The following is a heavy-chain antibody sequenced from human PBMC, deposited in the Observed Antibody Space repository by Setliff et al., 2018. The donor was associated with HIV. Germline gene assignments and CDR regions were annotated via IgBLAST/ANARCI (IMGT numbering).Heavy chain of an antibody. CDR1: GGSFSGYY. Sequence: SETLSLTCAVYGGSFSGYYWNWIRQSPGKGLEWIGEINHSGSTNYNPSLKSRITISVDTSKNQFSLKLSSVTAADTAVYYCARDSGQSFPTAFDIWGQGTMVTVSS. CDR3: ARDSGQSFPTAFDI. CDR2: INHSGST. J-gene: IGHJ3*02. D-gene: IGHD1-26*01. V-gene: IGHV4-34*01.